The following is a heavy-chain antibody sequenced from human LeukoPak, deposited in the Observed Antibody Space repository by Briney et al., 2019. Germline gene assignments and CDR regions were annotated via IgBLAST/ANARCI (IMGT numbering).Heavy chain of an antibody. D-gene: IGHD5-24*01. CDR3: ARNRDGYNSFDY. CDR2: ISAYNGNT. CDR1: GYTFTSYG. J-gene: IGHJ4*02. V-gene: IGHV1-18*01. Sequence: ASVKVSCKASGYTFTSYGISWVRQAPGQGLEWMGWISAYNGNTNYAQKLQGRVTMTTDTSTSTAHMELRSLRSDDTAVYYCARNRDGYNSFDYWGQGTLVTVSS.